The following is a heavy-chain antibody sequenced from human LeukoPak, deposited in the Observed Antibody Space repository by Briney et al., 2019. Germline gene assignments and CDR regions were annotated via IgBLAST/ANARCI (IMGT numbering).Heavy chain of an antibody. D-gene: IGHD3-22*01. CDR1: GFTFSSYS. Sequence: GGSLRLSCAASGFTFSSYSMNWVRQAPGKGLEWVSSISSSSSYIYYADSVEGRFTISRDNAKNSLYLQVNSLRAEDTAVYYCTTDPHYYDSSGYFFPPLSWGQGTLVTVSS. CDR3: TTDPHYYDSSGYFFPPLS. J-gene: IGHJ4*02. CDR2: ISSSSSYI. V-gene: IGHV3-21*01.